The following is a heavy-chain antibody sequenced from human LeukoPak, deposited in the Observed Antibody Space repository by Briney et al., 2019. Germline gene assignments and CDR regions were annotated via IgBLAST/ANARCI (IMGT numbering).Heavy chain of an antibody. Sequence: PSETLSLTCTVSGDSISSSRFYWAWIRQPPGKGLEWIGSILYTGRTFYNPSLKSRVTVSVDTSKNQFSLRLGSVTASDTAVYYCARRDVGATIDYWGQGTLVTVSS. V-gene: IGHV4-39*01. CDR3: ARRDVGATIDY. J-gene: IGHJ4*02. D-gene: IGHD1-26*01. CDR1: GDSISSSRFY. CDR2: ILYTGRT.